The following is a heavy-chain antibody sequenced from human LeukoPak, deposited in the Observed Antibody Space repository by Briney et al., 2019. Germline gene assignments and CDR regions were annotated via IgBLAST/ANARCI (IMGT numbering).Heavy chain of an antibody. J-gene: IGHJ3*02. D-gene: IGHD6-19*01. Sequence: GGSLRLSCAASGFTFSSYSMNWVRQAPGKGLEWVSYISSSSSTINYADSVKGRFTIFRDNAKNSLYLQMNSLRAEDTAVYYCARDLLRYSSGWSHAFDIWGQGTMVTVSS. V-gene: IGHV3-48*01. CDR3: ARDLLRYSSGWSHAFDI. CDR1: GFTFSSYS. CDR2: ISSSSSTI.